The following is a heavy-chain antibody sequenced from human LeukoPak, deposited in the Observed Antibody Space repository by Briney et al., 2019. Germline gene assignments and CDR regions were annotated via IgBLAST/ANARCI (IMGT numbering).Heavy chain of an antibody. D-gene: IGHD2-2*01. CDR1: GYTFTSYY. V-gene: IGHV1-46*01. J-gene: IGHJ5*02. CDR3: ARDGAGPAATYNWFDP. Sequence: ASVKVSCKASGYTFTSYYMHWVRQAPGQGLEWMGTINPSGGSTSYAQKFQGRVTMTRDTSTSTVYMELSSLRSEDTAVYYCARDGAGPAATYNWFDPWGQGTLVTVSS. CDR2: INPSGGST.